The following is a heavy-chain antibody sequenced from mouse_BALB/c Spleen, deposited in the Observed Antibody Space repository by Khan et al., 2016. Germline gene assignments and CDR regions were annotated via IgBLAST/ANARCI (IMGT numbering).Heavy chain of an antibody. CDR1: GYTFTSYY. Sequence: QVQLQQSGPELVKPGASVRISCKASGYTFTSYYIHWMKQRPGQGLEWIGWIYPGNVNTEYNEKFKGKATLTADKSSSTAYMQLSSLTSEDSSAYFCAREGGYGSFAYWGQGTLVTVSA. CDR2: IYPGNVNT. V-gene: IGHV1S56*01. J-gene: IGHJ3*01. CDR3: AREGGYGSFAY. D-gene: IGHD1-2*01.